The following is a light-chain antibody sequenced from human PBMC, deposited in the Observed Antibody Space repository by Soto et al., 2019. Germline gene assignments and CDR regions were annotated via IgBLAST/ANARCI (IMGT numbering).Light chain of an antibody. J-gene: IGKJ1*01. CDR2: SLS. Sequence: DIVMTQTPLSCPASLGEPPSFSGRFIRTLSVSDIGNTYLDWFQQRPGQSPQLLIYSLSSRASGVPDRFSGSGSGTDFTLKNSRVEAEDVGVYYCMQRKEFPWTFGPGTKVDIK. CDR3: MQRKEFPWT. V-gene: IGKV2-40*01. CDR1: RTLSVSDIGNTY.